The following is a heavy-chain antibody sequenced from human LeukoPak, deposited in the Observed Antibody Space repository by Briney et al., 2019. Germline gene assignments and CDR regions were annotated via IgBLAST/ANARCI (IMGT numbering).Heavy chain of an antibody. V-gene: IGHV4-59*01. CDR2: IYYSGST. CDR3: ARGSGSSWFY. CDR1: GGSISSYY. D-gene: IGHD6-13*01. Sequence: NTSETLTLTCTVSGGSISSYYWSWIQQPPGKGLEWIGYIYYSGSTNYNPSLKSRVTISVDTSKNQFSLKLSSVTAADTAVYYCARGSGSSWFYWGQGTLVTVSS. J-gene: IGHJ4*02.